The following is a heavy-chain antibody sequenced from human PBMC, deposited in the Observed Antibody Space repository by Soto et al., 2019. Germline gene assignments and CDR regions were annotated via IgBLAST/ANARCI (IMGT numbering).Heavy chain of an antibody. CDR3: AKDSMVRGVTTNKYYYYYYMDV. D-gene: IGHD3-10*01. CDR2: ISGSGGST. V-gene: IGHV3-23*01. Sequence: GGSLRLSWAASGFTFSSYAVSWVRQAPGKGLEWVAAISGSGGSTYDADSVKGRFTISRDNSKNTLYLQMNSLRAEDTAVYYCAKDSMVRGVTTNKYYYYYYMDVWGKGTTVTVSS. CDR1: GFTFSSYA. J-gene: IGHJ6*03.